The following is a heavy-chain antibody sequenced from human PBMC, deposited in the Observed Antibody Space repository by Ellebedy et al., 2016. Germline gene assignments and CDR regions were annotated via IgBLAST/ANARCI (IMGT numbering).Heavy chain of an antibody. CDR1: GFTFRYYW. J-gene: IGHJ4*02. CDR2: IKEDGSEK. CDR3: SKDGDY. V-gene: IGHV3-7*03. Sequence: GESLKISCAASGFTFRYYWMSWVRQAPGKGLEWVANIKEDGSEKYYVDSVKGRFTISRDNAKNSLYLQMNSLRAEDTAVYYCSKDGDYWGQGTLVSVSS.